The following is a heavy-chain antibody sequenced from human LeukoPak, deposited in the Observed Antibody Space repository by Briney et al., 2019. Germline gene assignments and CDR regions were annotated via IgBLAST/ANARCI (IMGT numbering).Heavy chain of an antibody. Sequence: GGSLRLSCAASGSTFDDYAMTWVRQAPGKGLEWVSGINWNGGSTNYADSVKGRFTTSRDNAKNSLYLQMNSLSAADTAIYYCARVGQQLVPTDYFDYWGQGTLVTVSS. CDR1: GSTFDDYA. J-gene: IGHJ4*02. CDR2: INWNGGST. V-gene: IGHV3-20*04. D-gene: IGHD6-13*01. CDR3: ARVGQQLVPTDYFDY.